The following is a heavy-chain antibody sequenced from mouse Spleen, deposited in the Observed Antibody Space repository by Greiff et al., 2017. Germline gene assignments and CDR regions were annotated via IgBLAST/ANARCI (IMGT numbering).Heavy chain of an antibody. D-gene: IGHD2-1*01. CDR1: GFNIKDYY. Sequence: VQLQQSGAELVKPGASVKLSCTASGFNIKDYYMPWVKQRTEQGLEWIGRIDPEDGETKYAPKFQGKATITADTSSNTAYLQLSSLTSEDTAVYYCARRLYYGNHYWYFDVWGAGTTVTVSS. CDR2: IDPEDGET. V-gene: IGHV14-2*01. CDR3: ARRLYYGNHYWYFDV. J-gene: IGHJ1*01.